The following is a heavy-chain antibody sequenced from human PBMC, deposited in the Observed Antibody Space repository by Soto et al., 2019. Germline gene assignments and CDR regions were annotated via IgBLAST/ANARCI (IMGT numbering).Heavy chain of an antibody. CDR2: ISGNGGTT. CDR3: ARTDYDSLTGYYTGFDY. J-gene: IGHJ4*02. D-gene: IGHD3-9*01. V-gene: IGHV3-23*01. CDR1: GFTFSSYA. Sequence: AGGSLRLSCAASGFTFSSYAMNWVRQAPGKGLEWVSGISGNGGTTSYADSVKGRFSISRDNSKNTLYVQMNSLRAEDTAIYFCARTDYDSLTGYYTGFDYWGQGTLVTVSS.